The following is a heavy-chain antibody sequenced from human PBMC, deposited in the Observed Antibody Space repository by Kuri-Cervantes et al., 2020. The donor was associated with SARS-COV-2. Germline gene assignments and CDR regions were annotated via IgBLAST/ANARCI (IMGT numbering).Heavy chain of an antibody. CDR2: IYHNGAT. CDR1: GYSISSGYY. J-gene: IGHJ2*01. V-gene: IGHV4-38-2*02. D-gene: IGHD3-16*01. CDR3: ARDLLGFVRGFDL. Sequence: SETLSLTCGVSGYSISSGYYWGWIRQPPGKGLEWIGSIYHNGATYYNPSLKTRLSISADTSKNQFSLRLSSVTAADTAVYFCARDLLGFVRGFDLWGRGALVTVSS.